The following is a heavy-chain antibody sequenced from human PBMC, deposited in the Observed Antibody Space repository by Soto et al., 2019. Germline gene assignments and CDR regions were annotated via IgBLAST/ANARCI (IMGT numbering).Heavy chain of an antibody. J-gene: IGHJ4*02. V-gene: IGHV3-23*01. CDR2: ISPAGDYI. CDR3: ARQNGLDVVGAPVAYPLDS. CDR1: GFTFTKYA. D-gene: IGHD2-2*03. Sequence: EVQLLESGGGLVQSGGSLRLCCAASGFTFTKYAMAWVRQAPGRGLEWVSSISPAGDYIYYADSVKGRFTVSRDNAKSTLCLQMNSLIVEDTAVYYGARQNGLDVVGAPVAYPLDSWGQGNLVTVAS.